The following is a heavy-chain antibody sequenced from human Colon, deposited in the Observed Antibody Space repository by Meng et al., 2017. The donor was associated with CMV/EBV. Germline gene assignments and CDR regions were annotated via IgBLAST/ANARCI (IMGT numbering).Heavy chain of an antibody. J-gene: IGHJ4*02. V-gene: IGHV3-20*04. CDR1: GFTFDDYG. CDR2: TNWNGRTT. Sequence: GESLKISCAASGFTFDDYGMSWVRQAPGKGLEWVGTTNWNGRTTGHADSVQGRFTISRDNAKNSLYLEMNFLRAEDTAFYYCARADHSGSYLPGLFDYWGQGILVTVSS. CDR3: ARADHSGSYLPGLFDY. D-gene: IGHD1-26*01.